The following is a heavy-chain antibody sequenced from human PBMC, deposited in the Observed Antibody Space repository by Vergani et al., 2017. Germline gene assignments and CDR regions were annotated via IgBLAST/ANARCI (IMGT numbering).Heavy chain of an antibody. CDR3: ARDRXYCSSTSCYDAFDI. J-gene: IGHJ3*02. V-gene: IGHV3-11*01. CDR2: ISSSGSTI. D-gene: IGHD2-2*03. CDR1: GFTFSDYY. Sequence: QVQLVESGGGLVKPGGFLRLSFAASGFTFSDYYMSWIRQAPGKGPEWVSYISSSGSTIYYADSVKGRFTISRDNAKNSLYLQMNSLRAEDTAVYYCARDRXYCSSTSCYDAFDIWGQGTMVTVSS.